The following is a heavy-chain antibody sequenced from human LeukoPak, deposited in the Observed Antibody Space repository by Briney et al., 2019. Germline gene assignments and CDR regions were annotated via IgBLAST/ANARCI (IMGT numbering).Heavy chain of an antibody. CDR1: GGSFSGYY. J-gene: IGHJ4*02. D-gene: IGHD3-22*01. CDR2: IYYSGST. Sequence: SETLSLTCAVYGGSFSGYYWSWIRQPPGKGLEWIGYIYYSGSTNYNPSLKSRVTISVDTSKNQFSLKLSSVTAADTAVYYCARDWDSSGYLDYWGQGTLVTVSS. V-gene: IGHV4-59*01. CDR3: ARDWDSSGYLDY.